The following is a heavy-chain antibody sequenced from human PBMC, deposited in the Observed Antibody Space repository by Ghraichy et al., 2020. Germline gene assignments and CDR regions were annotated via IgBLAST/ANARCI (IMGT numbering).Heavy chain of an antibody. V-gene: IGHV2-5*02. J-gene: IGHJ4*02. CDR1: GFSLTTSGVG. CDR3: AHVGTNYNWDGEGELYSFDY. CDR2: IYWDDDE. D-gene: IGHD4/OR15-4a*01. Sequence: SGPTLVKPTQTLTLTCSFSGFSLTTSGVGVGWIRQSPGKALEWLAVIYWDDDERYTPSLQSRLTITKDTSKNQVVLIMTNMEPVDTATYYCAHVGTNYNWDGEGELYSFDYSGQGTLVTVSS.